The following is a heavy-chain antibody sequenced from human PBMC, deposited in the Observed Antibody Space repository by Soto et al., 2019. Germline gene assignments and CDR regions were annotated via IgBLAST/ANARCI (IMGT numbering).Heavy chain of an antibody. CDR2: MYNTGST. CDR3: ARHDVSYGDYAWFDP. D-gene: IGHD4-17*01. V-gene: IGHV4-59*08. Sequence: PSETLSLTCTVSGDSISSYYWGWIRQHPGKGLEWIGYMYNTGSTVYNPPFKSRVTISVDTSKNQFSLKLSSVTAADTAVYYCARHDVSYGDYAWFDPWGQGTLVTVPS. J-gene: IGHJ5*02. CDR1: GDSISSYY.